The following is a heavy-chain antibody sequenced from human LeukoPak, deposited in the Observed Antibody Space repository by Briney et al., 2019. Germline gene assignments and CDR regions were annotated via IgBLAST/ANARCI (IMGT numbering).Heavy chain of an antibody. J-gene: IGHJ4*02. D-gene: IGHD3-3*01. CDR2: IYHSGST. Sequence: SSQTLSLTCAVSGGSISSGGYSWSWIRQPPGKGLEWIGYIYHSGSTYYNPSLKSRVTISVDRSKNQFSLKLSSVTAADTAVYYCQSRYLEWLLDYWGQGTLVTVSS. V-gene: IGHV4-30-2*01. CDR1: GGSISSGGYS. CDR3: QSRYLEWLLDY.